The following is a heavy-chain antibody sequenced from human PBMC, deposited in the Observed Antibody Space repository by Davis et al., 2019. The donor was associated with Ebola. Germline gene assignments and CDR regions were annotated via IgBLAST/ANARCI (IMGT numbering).Heavy chain of an antibody. CDR3: AGGGDYTWGRDGY. V-gene: IGHV4-34*01. CDR2: IHHSGRT. D-gene: IGHD4-17*01. CDR1: GASFRHSY. J-gene: IGHJ4*02. Sequence: MLSETLSLTCAVYGASFRHSYWSWIRQPPGEGLEWIGEIHHSGRTKYNPSLKSRVTISVETSKNQFSLKLSSVTAADTAVYYCAGGGDYTWGRDGYWGQGTLVTVSS.